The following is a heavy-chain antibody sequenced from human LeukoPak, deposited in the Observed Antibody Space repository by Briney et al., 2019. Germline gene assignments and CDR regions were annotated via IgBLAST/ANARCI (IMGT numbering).Heavy chain of an antibody. CDR3: ARAMVRGVINYYYYGMDV. V-gene: IGHV3-21*01. CDR1: GFTFSSYS. D-gene: IGHD3-10*01. CDR2: ISSSSSYI. J-gene: IGHJ6*02. Sequence: GGSLRLSCAASGFTFSSYSMNWVRQAPGKGLEWVSSISSSSSYIYNADSVKGRFTISRDNAKNSLYLQMNSLRAEDTAVYYCARAMVRGVINYYYYGMDVWGQGTTVTVSS.